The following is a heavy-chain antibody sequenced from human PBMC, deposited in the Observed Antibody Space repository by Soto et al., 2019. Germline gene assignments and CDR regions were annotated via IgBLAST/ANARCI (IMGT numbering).Heavy chain of an antibody. D-gene: IGHD2-8*02. V-gene: IGHV3-33*01. Sequence: PGGSLRLSCAASGFTLNTYGMHWVRQAPGRGLEWVAVIWYDGSIKYYADSVKGRFTISRDNSQNTMYLQMNSLRAEDTAVYYCARIDCTGNNCRPYAYYEMDVWGQGTTVTVS. J-gene: IGHJ6*02. CDR3: ARIDCTGNNCRPYAYYEMDV. CDR1: GFTLNTYG. CDR2: IWYDGSIK.